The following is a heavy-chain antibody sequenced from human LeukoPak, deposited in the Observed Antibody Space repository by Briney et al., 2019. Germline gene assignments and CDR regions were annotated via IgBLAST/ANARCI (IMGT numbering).Heavy chain of an antibody. V-gene: IGHV5-51*01. CDR1: GYIFTTYW. D-gene: IGHD4-23*01. CDR2: IYPGDSDT. Sequence: GAVLQISCKGSGYIFTTYWIGWGRPIPGKGLEWVGIIYPGDSDTRYSPSFQGQVTISADKSISTAYLQWSSLKASDTSMYYCARLPTTVVIPFIDYWGQGTLVTVSS. CDR3: ARLPTTVVIPFIDY. J-gene: IGHJ4*02.